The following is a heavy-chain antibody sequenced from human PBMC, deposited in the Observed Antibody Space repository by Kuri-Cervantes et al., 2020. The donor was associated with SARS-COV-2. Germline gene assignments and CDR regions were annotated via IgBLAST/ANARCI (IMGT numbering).Heavy chain of an antibody. CDR2: MYSGRST. Sequence: GESLKISCAASGITVSTNYMNWVRQAPGKGLEWLSVMYSGRSTYYADSVKGRFTISGDNAKNSLYLQMNSLRAEDTAVYYCARDPGGYSYGYMWAFDIWGQGTMVTVSS. CDR1: GITVSTNY. V-gene: IGHV3-53*01. J-gene: IGHJ3*02. CDR3: ARDPGGYSYGYMWAFDI. D-gene: IGHD5-18*01.